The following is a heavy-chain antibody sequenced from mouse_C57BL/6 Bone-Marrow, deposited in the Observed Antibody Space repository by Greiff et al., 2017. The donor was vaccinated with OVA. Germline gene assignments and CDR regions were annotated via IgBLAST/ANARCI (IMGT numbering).Heavy chain of an antibody. CDR3: ARSGYYGSRAWFAY. D-gene: IGHD1-1*01. V-gene: IGHV1-18*01. CDR2: INPNNGGT. J-gene: IGHJ3*01. Sequence: VQLQQSGPELVKPGASVKIPCKASGYTFTDYNMDWVKQSHGKSLEWIGDINPNNGGTIYNQKFKGKATLTVDKSSSTAYMELRSLTSEDTAVDYCARSGYYGSRAWFAYWGQGTLVTVSA. CDR1: GYTFTDYN.